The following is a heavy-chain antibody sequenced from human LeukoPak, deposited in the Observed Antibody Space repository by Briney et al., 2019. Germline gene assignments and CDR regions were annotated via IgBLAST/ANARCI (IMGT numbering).Heavy chain of an antibody. CDR3: GRLYYYYYYMDV. CDR2: INHSGST. Sequence: PSETLSRTCAVYGGSFSGYYWSWIRQPPGKGLEWIGEINHSGSTNYNPSLKSRVTISVDTSKNQFSLKLSSVTAADTAVYYCGRLYYYYYYMDVWGKGTTVTVSS. D-gene: IGHD6-19*01. V-gene: IGHV4-34*01. CDR1: GGSFSGYY. J-gene: IGHJ6*03.